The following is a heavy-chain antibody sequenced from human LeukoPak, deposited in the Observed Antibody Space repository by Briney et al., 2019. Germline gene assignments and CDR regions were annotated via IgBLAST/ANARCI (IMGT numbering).Heavy chain of an antibody. D-gene: IGHD3-10*01. CDR3: ARSLYNYGPGADS. V-gene: IGHV3-74*01. J-gene: IGHJ5*01. CDR2: TSPDGRST. Sequence: GGSLRLSCVASGFTFSNYWIHWVRQVPRKGLVWVSRTSPDGRSTTYADSVKGRFTISRDNAKYTLYLQMNSLRAEDTAMYYCARSLYNYGPGADSWGHGTLVTVSS. CDR1: GFTFSNYW.